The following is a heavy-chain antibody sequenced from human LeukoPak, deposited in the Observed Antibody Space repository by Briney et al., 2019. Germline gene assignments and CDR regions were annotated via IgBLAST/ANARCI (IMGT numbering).Heavy chain of an antibody. CDR2: IWYDGSNK. D-gene: IGHD2-15*01. Sequence: GGSLRLSCAAFGFTFSSYGMHWVRQAPGKGLEWVAVIWYDGSNKYYADSVKGRFTISRDNSKNTLYLQMNSLRAEDTAVYYCARGSDIVVVVAAAFDYWGQGTLVTVSS. V-gene: IGHV3-33*01. CDR1: GFTFSSYG. J-gene: IGHJ4*02. CDR3: ARGSDIVVVVAAAFDY.